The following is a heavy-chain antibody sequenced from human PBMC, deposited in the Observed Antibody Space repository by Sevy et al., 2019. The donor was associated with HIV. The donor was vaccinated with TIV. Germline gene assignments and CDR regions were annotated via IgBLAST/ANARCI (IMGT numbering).Heavy chain of an antibody. CDR1: GFTFSRFA. Sequence: GGSLRLSCAASGFTFSRFAMSWVRQAPGKGLEWVSIMSGSGDIKYYEQSVKGRFTISGDNSKNTLSLQMNSLRAEDTAIYFCAKTDRISALGQFDYWGQGTLVTVSS. CDR2: MSGSGDIK. D-gene: IGHD6-13*01. V-gene: IGHV3-23*01. CDR3: AKTDRISALGQFDY. J-gene: IGHJ4*02.